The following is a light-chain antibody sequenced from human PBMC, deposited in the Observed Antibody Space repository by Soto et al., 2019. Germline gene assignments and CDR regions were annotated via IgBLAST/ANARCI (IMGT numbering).Light chain of an antibody. CDR3: SSYAGSTNLI. V-gene: IGLV2-8*01. CDR2: EVA. Sequence: QSALTHPPSASGSPGQSVTISCTGTSSDVGGYDFVSWYQQYPGKAPKLLIYEVAKRPSGIPARFSASKSGNTASLTVSGLQDDDEADYYCSSYAGSTNLIFGGGTKLTVL. J-gene: IGLJ2*01. CDR1: SSDVGGYDF.